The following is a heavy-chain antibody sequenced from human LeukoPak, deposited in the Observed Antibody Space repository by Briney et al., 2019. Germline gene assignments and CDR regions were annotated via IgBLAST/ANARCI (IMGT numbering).Heavy chain of an antibody. CDR3: ARSKVPATGNWFDP. D-gene: IGHD2-21*02. CDR1: GGSISSGGYY. CDR2: IYYSGST. V-gene: IGHV4-31*03. Sequence: SQTLSLTCTVSGGSISSGGYYWSWIRQHPGKGLEWIGYIYYSGSTYYNPSLKSRVTISVDTSKSQFSLKLSSVTAADTAVYYCARSKVPATGNWFDPWGQGTLVTVSS. J-gene: IGHJ5*02.